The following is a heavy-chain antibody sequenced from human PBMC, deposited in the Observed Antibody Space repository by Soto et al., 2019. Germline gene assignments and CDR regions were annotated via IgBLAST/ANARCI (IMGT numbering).Heavy chain of an antibody. Sequence: EVQLVQSGAEVKKPGESLRISCKGSGDSFTSYWVTWVRQMTGEGLEWMGRIDPSDSYTNYNPPFQGHVTISVDKSISTAYLQWSSLKASDTAMYYCARLYGGNSGMDVWGQGTTVTVSS. CDR3: ARLYGGNSGMDV. CDR1: GDSFTSYW. J-gene: IGHJ6*02. V-gene: IGHV5-10-1*01. CDR2: IDPSDSYT. D-gene: IGHD4-17*01.